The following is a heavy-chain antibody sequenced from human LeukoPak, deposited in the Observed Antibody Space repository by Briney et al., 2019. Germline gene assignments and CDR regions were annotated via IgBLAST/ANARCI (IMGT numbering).Heavy chain of an antibody. CDR1: TXSSYW. V-gene: IGHV3-74*01. CDR2: INSDGRSI. J-gene: IGHJ4*02. D-gene: IGHD5-18*01. CDR3: ATGRGVTRIDY. Sequence: TXSSYWXHWVRHAPGKGLVWVSRINSDGRSIRYADCVKGRFTISRENGKNRLDVEMNSLRAEDSAVYYCATGRGVTRIDYWGQGTLVTVSS.